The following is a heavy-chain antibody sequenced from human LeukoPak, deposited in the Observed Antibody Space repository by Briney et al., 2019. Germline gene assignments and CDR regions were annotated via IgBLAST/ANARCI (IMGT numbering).Heavy chain of an antibody. CDR1: GFTFSNYG. Sequence: GGSLRLSCAASGFTFSNYGMHWVRQAPGKGLEWVAAIWYDGGNKYYADSVKGRFSISRDNSKNTLYLQMNSLRAEDTAVYYCARGNYYYYYAMDVWGQGTTVTVSS. V-gene: IGHV3-33*01. CDR2: IWYDGGNK. CDR3: ARGNYYYYYAMDV. J-gene: IGHJ6*02.